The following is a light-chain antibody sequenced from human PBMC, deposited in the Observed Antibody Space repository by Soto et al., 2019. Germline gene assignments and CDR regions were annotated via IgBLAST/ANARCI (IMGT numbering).Light chain of an antibody. CDR1: SSNIGNNY. CDR3: GTWHSSLSAVV. J-gene: IGLJ2*01. V-gene: IGLV1-51*01. CDR2: DNN. Sequence: QSVLMQPPSVSAAPGQKVTISCSGSSSNIGNNYVSWYQQVPGTAPKLLIYDNNKRPSGIPDRFSGSKSGTSATLGITGLQTGDEADYYCGTWHSSLSAVVFGGGTQLTVL.